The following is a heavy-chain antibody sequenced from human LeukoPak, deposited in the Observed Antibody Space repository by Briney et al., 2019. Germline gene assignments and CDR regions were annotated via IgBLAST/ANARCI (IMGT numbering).Heavy chain of an antibody. CDR3: ARDTFYYDSSGLDY. CDR1: GFTFSSYT. J-gene: IGHJ4*02. D-gene: IGHD3-22*01. Sequence: PGGSLRLSCAASGFTFSSYTMNWVRQAPGKGLEWVSSISSSTSYIYYADSVKGRFTISRDNAKNSLYLQMNSLRAEDTAVYYCARDTFYYDSSGLDYWGQGTLVTVSS. CDR2: ISSSTSYI. V-gene: IGHV3-21*01.